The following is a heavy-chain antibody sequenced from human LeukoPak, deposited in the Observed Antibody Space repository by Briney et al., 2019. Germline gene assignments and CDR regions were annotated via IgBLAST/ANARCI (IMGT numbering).Heavy chain of an antibody. CDR1: GGSISNYY. V-gene: IGHV4-59*08. J-gene: IGHJ3*02. CDR2: IYYSGST. D-gene: IGHD4-17*01. CDR3: ARRDHYGVKAFDI. Sequence: SETLSLTRTVSGGSISNYYWSWIRQPPGKGLEWIGYIYYSGSTNYNPSLKSRVTISVDTSKNQFSLKLSSVTAADTAVYYCARRDHYGVKAFDIWGQGTMVTVSS.